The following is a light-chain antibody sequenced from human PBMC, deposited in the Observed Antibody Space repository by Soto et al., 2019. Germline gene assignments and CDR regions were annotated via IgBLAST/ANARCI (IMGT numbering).Light chain of an antibody. V-gene: IGKV1-8*01. CDR2: AAS. J-gene: IGKJ1*01. Sequence: AIRMTQSPSSFSASTVDRVTITCRASQGISSYLAWYQQKPGKAPKLLIYAASSLQSGVPSRFSGSGSGTDFTLTISSLQPEDFATYYCQQYNTYWTFGQGTKVDIK. CDR3: QQYNTYWT. CDR1: QGISSY.